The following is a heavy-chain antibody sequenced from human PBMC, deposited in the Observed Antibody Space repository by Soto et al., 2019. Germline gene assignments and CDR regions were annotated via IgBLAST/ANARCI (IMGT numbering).Heavy chain of an antibody. J-gene: IGHJ6*02. D-gene: IGHD6-13*01. CDR3: TRGDSSSWRPHFDYGMDV. CDR1: GASIRSYY. V-gene: IGHV4-59*01. CDR2: IHHSGST. Sequence: SETLSLTCTVSGASIRSYYWSWIRQPPGKGLEWIGFIHHSGSTNYNPSLKSRLTMSVDTSKNQFSLKLSSVTAADTAVYYCTRGDSSSWRPHFDYGMDVWGQGTTVTV.